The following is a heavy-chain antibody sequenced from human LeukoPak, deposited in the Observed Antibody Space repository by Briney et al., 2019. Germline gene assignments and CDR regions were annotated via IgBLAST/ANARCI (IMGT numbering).Heavy chain of an antibody. CDR1: GYTFTSYD. CDR3: ARAYPAQGLWFGELFD. Sequence: GSVKVSCKASGYTFTSYDINWVRQATGQGLEWMGWMNPNSGNTGYAQKFQGRVTMTRNTSISTAYMELSSLRSEDTAVYYCARAYPAQGLWFGELFDWGQGTLVTVSS. V-gene: IGHV1-8*01. D-gene: IGHD3-10*01. CDR2: MNPNSGNT. J-gene: IGHJ4*02.